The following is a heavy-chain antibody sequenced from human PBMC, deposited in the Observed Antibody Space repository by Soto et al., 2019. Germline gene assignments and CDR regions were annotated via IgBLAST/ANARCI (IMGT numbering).Heavy chain of an antibody. J-gene: IGHJ4*02. Sequence: VQLVESGGGVVQPGGSLRLSCAASGFTFSSHVMSWVRQAPGKGLEWVSGISTGGGSTDYADSVKGRFTISRDNSKNTLHLQMKSLRAEDTAVYYCARSREIIASAGSFDYWGQGTLVTVSS. CDR2: ISTGGGST. CDR3: ARSREIIASAGSFDY. D-gene: IGHD6-25*01. V-gene: IGHV3-23*04. CDR1: GFTFSSHV.